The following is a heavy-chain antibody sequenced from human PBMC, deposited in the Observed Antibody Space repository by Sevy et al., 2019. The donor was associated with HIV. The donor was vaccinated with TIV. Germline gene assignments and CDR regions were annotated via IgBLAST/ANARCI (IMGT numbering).Heavy chain of an antibody. CDR1: GGSISSYY. J-gene: IGHJ5*02. CDR2: IYYSGST. CDR3: ARGHTYYYDSSGSRVWGRFGP. Sequence: SETLSLTCTVSGGSISSYYWSWIRQPPGKGLEWIGYIYYSGSTNYNPSLKSRVTISVDTSKNQFSLKLSSVTAADTAGYYCARGHTYYYDSSGSRVWGRFGPWGQGTLVTVSS. D-gene: IGHD3-22*01. V-gene: IGHV4-59*01.